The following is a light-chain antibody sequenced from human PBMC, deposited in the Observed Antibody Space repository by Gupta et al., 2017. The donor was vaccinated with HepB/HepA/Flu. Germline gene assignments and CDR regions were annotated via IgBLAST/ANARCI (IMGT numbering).Light chain of an antibody. J-gene: IGKJ4*01. CDR2: DAP. V-gene: IGKV3-15*01. CDR3: QQYLNWPPLT. Sequence: EIVMTQSPPTLSVSPGERATLSCWASQSVGSNLAWYQQKPGQAPRLLIHDAPTKATGVPDRFSGSGSGTEFTLTISRLQSEDSALYYCQQYLNWPPLTFGGGTRVE. CDR1: QSVGSN.